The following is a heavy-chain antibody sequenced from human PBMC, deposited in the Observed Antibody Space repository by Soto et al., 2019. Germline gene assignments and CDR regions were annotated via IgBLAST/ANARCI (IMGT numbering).Heavy chain of an antibody. CDR3: ASSITMIVVALDY. CDR2: IIPIFGTA. D-gene: IGHD3-22*01. CDR1: GGTFSSYA. J-gene: IGHJ4*02. Sequence: SVKVSCKASGGTFSSYAISWVRQAPGQGLEWMGGIIPIFGTANYAQKFQGRVTITADESTSTAYMELSSLRSEDTAVYYCASSITMIVVALDYWGQGTLVTVSS. V-gene: IGHV1-69*13.